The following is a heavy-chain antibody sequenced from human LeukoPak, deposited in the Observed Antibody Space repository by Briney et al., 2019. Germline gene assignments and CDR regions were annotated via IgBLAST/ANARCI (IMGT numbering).Heavy chain of an antibody. V-gene: IGHV3-30-3*01. CDR2: ISYDGSNK. CDR3: ARDDDSSDAFDI. Sequence: GGSLRLSCAASGFTLKSYAMHWVRQAPGKGLEWVAVISYDGSNKYSADSVKGRFTISRDNSKNTLYLQMNSLRAEDTAVYYCARDDDSSDAFDIWGQGTMVTVSS. D-gene: IGHD6-13*01. CDR1: GFTLKSYA. J-gene: IGHJ3*02.